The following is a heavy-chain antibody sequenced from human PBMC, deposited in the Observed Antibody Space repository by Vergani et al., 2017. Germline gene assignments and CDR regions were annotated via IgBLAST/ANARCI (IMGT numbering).Heavy chain of an antibody. CDR3: ARAGGSSWYHLWYFDL. D-gene: IGHD6-13*01. J-gene: IGHJ2*01. Sequence: QLQLQESGPGLVKPSETLSLTCTVSGGSISSSSYYWGWIRQPPGKGLEWIGSIYYSGSTYYNPSLKSRVTISVDTSKNQFSLKLSSVTAADTAVYYCARAGGSSWYHLWYFDLWGRGTLVTVSS. V-gene: IGHV4-39*07. CDR2: IYYSGST. CDR1: GGSISSSSYY.